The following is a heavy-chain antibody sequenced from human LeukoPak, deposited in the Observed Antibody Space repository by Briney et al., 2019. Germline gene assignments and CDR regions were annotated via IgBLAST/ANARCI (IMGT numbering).Heavy chain of an antibody. CDR2: IYPGDSDT. V-gene: IGHV5-51*01. J-gene: IGHJ4*02. Sequence: GESLKISFKGSGYTFTNYWIGWGRPMPGKGLEWMGIIYPGDSDTRYSPSFQGQVTISADKSIRIAYLQCTSLKASDTAMYYCAILNYCSGSSCYSRGGFDYWGQGTLVTVSS. CDR3: AILNYCSGSSCYSRGGFDY. CDR1: GYTFTNYW. D-gene: IGHD2-15*01.